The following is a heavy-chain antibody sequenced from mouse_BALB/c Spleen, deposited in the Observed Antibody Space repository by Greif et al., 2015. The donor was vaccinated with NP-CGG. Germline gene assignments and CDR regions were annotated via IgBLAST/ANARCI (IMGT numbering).Heavy chain of an antibody. CDR2: IDPANGNT. V-gene: IGHV14-3*02. CDR3: APFTTGWYFDV. J-gene: IGHJ1*01. D-gene: IGHD1-1*01. Sequence: VQLQQSGAELVKPGASVKLSCTASGFNIKDTYMHWVKQRPEQGLEWIGRIDPANGNTKYDPKFQGKATITADTSSNTAYLQLSSLTSEDTAVYYCAPFTTGWYFDVWGAGTTVTVSS. CDR1: GFNIKDTY.